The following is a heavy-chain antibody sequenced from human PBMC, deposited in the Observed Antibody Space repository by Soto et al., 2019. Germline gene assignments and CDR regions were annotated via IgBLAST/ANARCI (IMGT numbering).Heavy chain of an antibody. CDR3: ARDLWGAVADPGAVI. D-gene: IGHD6-19*01. V-gene: IGHV1-69*01. CDR2: IIPIFGTA. J-gene: IGHJ3*02. CDR1: GGTFSSYA. Sequence: QVQLVQSGAEVTKPGSSVKVSCKASGGTFSSYAISWVRQAPGQGLEWMGGIIPIFGTANYAQKFQGRVKITADDSTSTAYMELRSLRSEDTAVYYCARDLWGAVADPGAVIWGQGTMVTVSS.